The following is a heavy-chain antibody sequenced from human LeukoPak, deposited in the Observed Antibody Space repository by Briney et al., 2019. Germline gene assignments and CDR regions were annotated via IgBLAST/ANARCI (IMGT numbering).Heavy chain of an antibody. CDR3: TRHGGLGTSDY. D-gene: IGHD3-16*01. CDR1: GFTFSYFA. CDR2: IRNRANSYAT. J-gene: IGHJ4*02. Sequence: GGSLRLSCAASGFTFSYFAMHWVRQASGKGLEWVGRIRNRANSYATAYAASVEGRFTISRDDSKNTAYLQMNSLKIEDTAIYYCTRHGGLGTSDYWGQGTLVTVSS. V-gene: IGHV3-73*01.